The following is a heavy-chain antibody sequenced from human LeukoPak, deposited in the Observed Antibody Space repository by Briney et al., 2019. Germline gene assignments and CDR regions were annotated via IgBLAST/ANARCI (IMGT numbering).Heavy chain of an antibody. CDR1: GGSISSSSYY. CDR3: ARGLGSSWYYFDD. D-gene: IGHD6-13*01. Sequence: SETLSLTCTVSGGSISSSSYYWGWIRQPPGKGLEWIGSIYYSGSTYYNPSLKSRVTISVDTSKNQFSLKLSSVTAADTAVYYCARGLGSSWYYFDDWGQGTLVSVSS. CDR2: IYYSGST. V-gene: IGHV4-39*07. J-gene: IGHJ4*02.